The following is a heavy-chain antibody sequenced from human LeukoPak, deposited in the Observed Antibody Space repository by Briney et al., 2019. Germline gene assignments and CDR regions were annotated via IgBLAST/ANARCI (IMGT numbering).Heavy chain of an antibody. CDR3: ARDFGAVAGSSDY. J-gene: IGHJ4*02. D-gene: IGHD6-19*01. Sequence: GGSLRPSCAASGFTFSSYSMNWVRQAPGKGLEWVSSISSSSSYIYYADSVKGRFTISRDNAKNSLYLQMNSLRAEDTAVYYCARDFGAVAGSSDYWGQGTLVTVSS. CDR2: ISSSSSYI. V-gene: IGHV3-21*01. CDR1: GFTFSSYS.